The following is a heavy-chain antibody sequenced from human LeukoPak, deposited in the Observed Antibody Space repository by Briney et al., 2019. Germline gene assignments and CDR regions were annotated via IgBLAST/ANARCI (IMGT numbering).Heavy chain of an antibody. CDR2: INPNSGGT. V-gene: IGHV1-2*02. CDR3: ARDQLSIAALYYYYYGMDV. Sequence: ASVKVSCKASGYTFTGYYMHWVRQAPGQGLEWMGWINPNSGGTNYAQRFQGRVTTTRDTSISTAYMELSRLRSDDTAVYYCARDQLSIAALYYYYYGMDVWGQGTTVTVSS. CDR1: GYTFTGYY. J-gene: IGHJ6*02. D-gene: IGHD6-13*01.